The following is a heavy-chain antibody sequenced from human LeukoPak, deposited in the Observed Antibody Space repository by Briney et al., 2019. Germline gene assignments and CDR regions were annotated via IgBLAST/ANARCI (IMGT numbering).Heavy chain of an antibody. Sequence: SETLSLTCTVSGGSISGYYWSWVRQPAGKGLEWIGRIYSSGNTNYNTSLKSRVTMSVDTSRNQFSLKLSSVTAADTAVYYCARESVGYCSGGSCPYYFDYWGQGTLVTVSS. CDR2: IYSSGNT. D-gene: IGHD2-15*01. J-gene: IGHJ4*02. CDR3: ARESVGYCSGGSCPYYFDY. V-gene: IGHV4-4*07. CDR1: GGSISGYY.